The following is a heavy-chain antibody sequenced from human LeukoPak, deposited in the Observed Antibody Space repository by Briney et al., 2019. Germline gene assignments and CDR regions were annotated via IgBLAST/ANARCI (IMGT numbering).Heavy chain of an antibody. CDR1: GFTFSSYS. CDR2: ISSSSSYI. V-gene: IGHV3-21*01. CDR3: ARVYDFWSGYPFDY. D-gene: IGHD3-3*01. J-gene: IGHJ4*02. Sequence: GGSLGLSCAASGFTFSSYSMNWVRQAPGKGLEWVSSISSSSSYIYYADSVKGRFTISRDNAKNSLYLQMNSLRAEDTAVYYCARVYDFWSGYPFDYWGQGTLVTVSS.